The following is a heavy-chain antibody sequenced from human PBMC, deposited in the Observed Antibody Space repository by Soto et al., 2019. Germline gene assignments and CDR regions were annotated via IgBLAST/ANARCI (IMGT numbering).Heavy chain of an antibody. D-gene: IGHD1-26*01. V-gene: IGHV3-23*01. CDR1: GFTFSSYA. CDR3: AKDQYGASYYYYYHMDV. Sequence: GGSLRLSCAASGFTFSSYAMSWVRQAPGKGLEWVSAISGSGGSTYYADSVKGRFTISRDNSKNTLYLQMNSLRAEDTAVYYCAKDQYGASYYYYYHMDVWGKGTTVTVSS. CDR2: ISGSGGST. J-gene: IGHJ6*03.